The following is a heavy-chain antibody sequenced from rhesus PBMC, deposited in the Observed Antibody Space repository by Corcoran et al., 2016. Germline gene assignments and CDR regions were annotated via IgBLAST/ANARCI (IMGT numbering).Heavy chain of an antibody. Sequence: EVQLVESGGGLVQPGGSLRLSCAASGFTFSDYYMHWVRQASGKGLEWVSRISNGGGSTWYADSVNGRFTISRENAKNTLYLQMDSLRAEDTALYYCARAVCTGSGCYGDHWGQGVLVTVSS. CDR3: ARAVCTGSGCYGDH. CDR1: GFTFSDYY. V-gene: IGHV3-59*01. J-gene: IGHJ4*01. D-gene: IGHD2-21*01. CDR2: ISNGGGST.